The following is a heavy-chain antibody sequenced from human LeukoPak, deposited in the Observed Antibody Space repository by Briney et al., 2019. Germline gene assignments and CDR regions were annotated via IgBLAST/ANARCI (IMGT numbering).Heavy chain of an antibody. CDR3: ARIGRFCSSTSCSAEWYFDL. J-gene: IGHJ2*01. V-gene: IGHV3-7*01. Sequence: GGSLRLSCAVSGFTFSSYAMSWVRQAPGKGLEWVANIKQDGTEKYYVDSLKGRFTISRDNAKNSLYLQMNSLRVEDTAVFYCARIGRFCSSTSCSAEWYFDLWGRGTLVTVSS. CDR2: IKQDGTEK. D-gene: IGHD2-2*01. CDR1: GFTFSSYA.